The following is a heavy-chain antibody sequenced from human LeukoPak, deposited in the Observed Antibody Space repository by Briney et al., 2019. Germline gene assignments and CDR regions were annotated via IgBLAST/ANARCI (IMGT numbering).Heavy chain of an antibody. J-gene: IGHJ4*02. V-gene: IGHV3-48*02. CDR2: ISNISSSNVI. CDR1: GFSFSNYS. Sequence: GGSLRLSCVASGFSFSNYSMNWLRQAPGKGLEWVSYISNISSSNVIPYANSVKGRFTISRDNAKNSLYLQMNSLRDEETAVYYSSRVSGSYLVDYWGQGTLVTVSS. D-gene: IGHD3-10*01. CDR3: SRVSGSYLVDY.